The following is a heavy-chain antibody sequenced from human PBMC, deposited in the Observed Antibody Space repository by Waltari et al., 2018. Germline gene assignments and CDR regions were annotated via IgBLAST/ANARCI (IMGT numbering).Heavy chain of an antibody. V-gene: IGHV3-21*01. CDR1: GVTFSRDR. J-gene: IGHJ4*02. D-gene: IGHD2-2*01. Sequence: EVQLVESGGGLVKPGGSLGLSCAASGVTFSRDRLNGVRQAPGKGLEWVSSISSSSSYIYYADSVKGRFTISRDNAKNSLYLQMNSLRAEDTAVYYCLASQLGTTAYWGQGTLVTVSS. CDR2: ISSSSSYI. CDR3: LASQLGTTAY.